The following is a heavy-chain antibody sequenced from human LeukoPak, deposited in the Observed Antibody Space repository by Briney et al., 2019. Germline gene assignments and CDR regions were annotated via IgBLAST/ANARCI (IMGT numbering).Heavy chain of an antibody. J-gene: IGHJ4*02. D-gene: IGHD6-13*01. CDR2: ISGSGGST. CDR1: GFTFSSYA. V-gene: IGHV3-23*01. CDR3: AKAVDSSSWYPLFDY. Sequence: GGSLRLSCAASGFTFSSYAMSWVRQAPGKGLEWVSAISGSGGSTYYADSVKGRFTISRDNSKNTLYLQTNSLRAEDTAVYYCAKAVDSSSWYPLFDYWGQGTLVTVSS.